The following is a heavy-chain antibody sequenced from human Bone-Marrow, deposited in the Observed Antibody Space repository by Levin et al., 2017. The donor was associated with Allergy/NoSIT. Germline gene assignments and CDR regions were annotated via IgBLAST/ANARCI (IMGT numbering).Heavy chain of an antibody. V-gene: IGHV3-48*01. CDR1: GFTFGNYA. D-gene: IGHD2-21*01. CDR3: VRRASVVVVHLGPYGMDV. Sequence: GGSLRLSCAASGFTFGNYAMNWVRQAPGKGLEWIASISISIGTKDYADSVKGRFTLSRDNAQNSLYLEMNSLRAEDTAVYYGVRRASVVVVHLGPYGMDVWGKGTTVVVSS. CDR2: ISISIGTK. J-gene: IGHJ6*04.